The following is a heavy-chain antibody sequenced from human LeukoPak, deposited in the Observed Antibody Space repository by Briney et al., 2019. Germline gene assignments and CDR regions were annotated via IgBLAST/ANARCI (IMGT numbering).Heavy chain of an antibody. Sequence: SVKVSCKASGGTFSSYAISWVRQAPGQGLKWMGRIIPILGIANYAQKFQGRVTITADKSTSTAYMELSSLRSEDTAVYYCARDLTMGLTSNYYYYGMDVWGQGTTVTVSS. D-gene: IGHD3-10*01. V-gene: IGHV1-69*04. CDR2: IIPILGIA. CDR3: ARDLTMGLTSNYYYYGMDV. J-gene: IGHJ6*02. CDR1: GGTFSSYA.